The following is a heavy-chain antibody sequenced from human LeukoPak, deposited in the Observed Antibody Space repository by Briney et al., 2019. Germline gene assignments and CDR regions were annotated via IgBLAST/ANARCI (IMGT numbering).Heavy chain of an antibody. Sequence: PGGSLRLSCAASGFTFSDYYMSWIRQAPGKGLEWVSYISSSGSTIYYADSVKGRFTISRDNAKNSLYLQMNSLRAEDTAVYYCARDLDYYGSGSYYPDYYYYGMDVWGQGTTVTVSS. V-gene: IGHV3-11*01. J-gene: IGHJ6*02. CDR3: ARDLDYYGSGSYYPDYYYYGMDV. CDR2: ISSSGSTI. CDR1: GFTFSDYY. D-gene: IGHD3-10*01.